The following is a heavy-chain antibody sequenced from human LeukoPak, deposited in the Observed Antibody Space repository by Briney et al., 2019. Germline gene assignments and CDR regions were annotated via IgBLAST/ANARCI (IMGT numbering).Heavy chain of an antibody. V-gene: IGHV3-48*02. J-gene: IGHJ4*02. Sequence: PGGSLRLSCAASGFTFGSYSMNWVRQAPGKGLEWVSYISGSSSTIYYADSVKGRFTISRDNAKNSLYLQMNSLTDEDTAVYYCARDSSSWYYWGQGTLVTVSS. CDR2: ISGSSSTI. CDR1: GFTFGSYS. CDR3: ARDSSSWYY. D-gene: IGHD6-13*01.